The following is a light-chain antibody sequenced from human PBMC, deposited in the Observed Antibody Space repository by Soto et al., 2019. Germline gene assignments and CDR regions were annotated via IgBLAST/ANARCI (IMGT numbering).Light chain of an antibody. CDR2: HNY. CDR3: SAWDDSLSAYV. J-gene: IGLJ1*01. V-gene: IGLV1-47*01. CDR1: SSHIGSDF. Sequence: QSVLTQPPSASGTPGQRVTISCSGSSSHIGSDFVYWYQQLPGTAPKLLIYHNYQRPSGVPDRFSGSKSGTSGSLAISALRSEDEADYYCSAWDDSLSAYVFGAGTKLTVL.